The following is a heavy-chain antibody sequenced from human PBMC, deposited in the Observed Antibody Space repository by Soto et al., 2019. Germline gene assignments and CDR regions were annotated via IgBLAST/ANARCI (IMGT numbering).Heavy chain of an antibody. Sequence: QVQLVQSGAEVKKPGSSVKVSCKASGGTFSSYTISWVRQAPGQGLEWMGRIIPILGIANYAQKFQGRVTITADKSTSTAYMELSSLRSEDTAVYYCARRMTTVVTPYDYWGQGTLVTVSS. CDR1: GGTFSSYT. V-gene: IGHV1-69*02. CDR2: IIPILGIA. D-gene: IGHD4-17*01. J-gene: IGHJ4*02. CDR3: ARRMTTVVTPYDY.